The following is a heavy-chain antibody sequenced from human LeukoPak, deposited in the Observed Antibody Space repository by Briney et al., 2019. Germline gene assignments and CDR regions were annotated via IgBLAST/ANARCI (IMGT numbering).Heavy chain of an antibody. CDR2: MNPNSGNT. V-gene: IGHV1-8*02. CDR3: ARAPKYYDFWSEDY. J-gene: IGHJ4*02. Sequence: PVASVKVSCKASGYTFTSYGINWVRQATGQGLEWMGWMNPNSGNTGYAQKFQGRVTMTRNTSISTAYMELSSLRSEDTAVYYCARAPKYYDFWSEDYWGQGTLVTVSS. CDR1: GYTFTSYG. D-gene: IGHD3-3*01.